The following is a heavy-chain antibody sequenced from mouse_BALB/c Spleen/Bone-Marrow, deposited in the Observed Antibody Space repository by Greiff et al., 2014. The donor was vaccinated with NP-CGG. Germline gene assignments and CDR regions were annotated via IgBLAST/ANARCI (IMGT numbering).Heavy chain of an antibody. Sequence: VQLEESGGGLVKPGGSLKLSCAASGFPFSRYDMSWVRQTPEKRLEWVATISSGGPYTYYPVSVKGRFTISRDNARNTLYLQMSGLRSEDTALYYCARQDGYDGTWFAYWGQGTLVTVSA. J-gene: IGHJ3*01. CDR1: GFPFSRYD. V-gene: IGHV5-9*02. CDR3: ARQDGYDGTWFAY. D-gene: IGHD2-2*01. CDR2: ISSGGPYT.